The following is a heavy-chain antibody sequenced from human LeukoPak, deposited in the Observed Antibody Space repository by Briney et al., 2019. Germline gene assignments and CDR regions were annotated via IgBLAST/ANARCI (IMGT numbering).Heavy chain of an antibody. Sequence: SVKVSCKASGFTFTSSAVQWVRQARGQRLEWIGWIVVGSGNTNYAQKFQERVTITRDMSTSTAYMELSSLRSEDTAVYYCAAGSPLPLGELSFWGQGTLVTVSS. J-gene: IGHJ4*02. CDR3: AAGSPLPLGELSF. CDR2: IVVGSGNT. D-gene: IGHD3-16*02. CDR1: GFTFTSSA. V-gene: IGHV1-58*01.